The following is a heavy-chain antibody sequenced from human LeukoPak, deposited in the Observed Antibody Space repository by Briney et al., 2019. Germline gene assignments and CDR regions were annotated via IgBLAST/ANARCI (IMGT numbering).Heavy chain of an antibody. D-gene: IGHD6-6*01. CDR3: ARGYSSSYRIDY. CDR1: GFTFSSYW. Sequence: PGGSLRLSCAASGFTFSSYWMHWVRQAPGKGLVWVSRINTDGSSTTYADSVKGRFTISRDNAKNTLYLQMNSLSAEDTAVYYCARGYSSSYRIDYWGQETLVTVSS. CDR2: INTDGSST. J-gene: IGHJ4*02. V-gene: IGHV3-74*01.